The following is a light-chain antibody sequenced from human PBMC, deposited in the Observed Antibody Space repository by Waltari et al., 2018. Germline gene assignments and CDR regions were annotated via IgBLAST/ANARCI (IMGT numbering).Light chain of an antibody. V-gene: IGKV4-1*01. CDR3: QQYYDTPLT. CDR2: WAS. CDR1: QSVFHGTKSKNY. J-gene: IGKJ4*01. Sequence: DIVMTQSPDSLAVSLGERATINCKSIQSVFHGTKSKNYLAWYRQKPGQPPKILITWASSRESGVPDRFTGSGSGTDFTLTISSLQAEDVAVYYCQQYYDTPLTFGGGTKVEIK.